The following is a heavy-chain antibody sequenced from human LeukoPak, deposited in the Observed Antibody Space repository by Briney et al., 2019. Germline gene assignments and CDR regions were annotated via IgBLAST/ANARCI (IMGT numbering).Heavy chain of an antibody. CDR2: ISSSNSSI. Sequence: AGTLRLSCAASGFTFSSYSMTWVRQAPGKGLDWVSYISSSNSSIYYADSVKGRFTISRDNAKNSLYLQMISLRDEDTAVYYCARDLLRYCSSTSCSYSGMDVWGQGTTVTVSS. J-gene: IGHJ6*02. D-gene: IGHD2-2*01. CDR1: GFTFSSYS. V-gene: IGHV3-48*02. CDR3: ARDLLRYCSSTSCSYSGMDV.